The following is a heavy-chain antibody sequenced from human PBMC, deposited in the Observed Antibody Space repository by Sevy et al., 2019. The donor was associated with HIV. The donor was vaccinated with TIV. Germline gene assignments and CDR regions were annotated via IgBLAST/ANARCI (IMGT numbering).Heavy chain of an antibody. CDR3: ARPAMVRGVIITHWFDP. V-gene: IGHV5-51*01. CDR2: IYPGDSDT. CDR1: GYSFTSYW. J-gene: IGHJ5*02. D-gene: IGHD3-10*01. Sequence: GESLKISCKGSGYSFTSYWIGWVRQMPGKGLEWMGIIYPGDSDTRDSPSFQGQVTISADKSISTAYLQWSSLKASDTAMYYCARPAMVRGVIITHWFDPWGQGTLVTVSS.